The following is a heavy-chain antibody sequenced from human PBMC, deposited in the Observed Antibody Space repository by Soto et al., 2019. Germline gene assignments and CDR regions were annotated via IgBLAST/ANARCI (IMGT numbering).Heavy chain of an antibody. CDR3: ARVRREEGYCSSWSPYYYGMDV. J-gene: IGHJ6*02. D-gene: IGHD6-13*01. Sequence: QVQLVQSGAEVKKPGSSVKVSCKASGGTFSSYAISWVRQAPGQGLEWMGGIIPIFGTANYAQKFQGRVTITADESTSTAYMELSSLRSEDTAVYYCARVRREEGYCSSWSPYYYGMDVWGQGTTVTVSS. CDR2: IIPIFGTA. CDR1: GGTFSSYA. V-gene: IGHV1-69*01.